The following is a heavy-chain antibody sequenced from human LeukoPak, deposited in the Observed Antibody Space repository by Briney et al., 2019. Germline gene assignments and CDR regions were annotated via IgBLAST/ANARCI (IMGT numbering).Heavy chain of an antibody. CDR2: ISWNGGSM. V-gene: IGHV3-9*01. CDR3: AKDIAAPGPTRGYFDY. Sequence: PGGSLRLSCAASGFTFDDYAMHWVRQAPGKGLEWVSGISWNGGSMGYADSVKGRFTISRDNAKNSLYLQMHSLRAEDTALYYCAKDIAAPGPTRGYFDYWGQGTLVTVSS. D-gene: IGHD1-1*01. J-gene: IGHJ4*02. CDR1: GFTFDDYA.